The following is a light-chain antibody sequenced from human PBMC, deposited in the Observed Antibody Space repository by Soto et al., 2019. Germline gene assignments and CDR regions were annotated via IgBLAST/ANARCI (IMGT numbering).Light chain of an antibody. V-gene: IGKV3-15*01. CDR3: QQYNSWPT. J-gene: IGKJ1*01. CDR1: QSVNSN. CDR2: GAS. Sequence: EIVMTQSPATLSVSPGERATLSCRASQSVNSNLAWYQQKPGQAPRLLIYGASTRATGVPARFSGSGSGTEFILAVSSLQSEDFAVEFCQQYNSWPTFGQGTKVESK.